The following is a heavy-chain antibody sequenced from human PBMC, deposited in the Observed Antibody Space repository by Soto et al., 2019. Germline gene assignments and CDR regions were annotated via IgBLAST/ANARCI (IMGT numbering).Heavy chain of an antibody. V-gene: IGHV3-30-3*01. D-gene: IGHD3-16*01. Sequence: QVRLEESVGGVVQPGRSLRLSCAASGFAFHNYSMHWVRQAPGKGLEWVAIMSMDGNNKYYADSVKGRFTISRDNSKSMLFLQMSSLRPEDTAVYFCARDRVPYVYFYYGMDVWGQGTTVTVSS. CDR3: ARDRVPYVYFYYGMDV. CDR2: MSMDGNNK. J-gene: IGHJ6*02. CDR1: GFAFHNYS.